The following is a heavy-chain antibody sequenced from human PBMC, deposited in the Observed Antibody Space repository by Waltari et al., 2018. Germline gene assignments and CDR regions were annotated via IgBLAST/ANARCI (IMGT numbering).Heavy chain of an antibody. CDR3: ARGARRTTVTTGWWYFDL. Sequence: EVQLVESGGGLVQPGGSLRLSCAASAFPYSMYWIDWVRQAPGKGLVWVSRSNSDGSSTSYADSVKGRFTISKDNAKNTVYLQMNSLRAEDTAIYYCARGARRTTVTTGWWYFDLWGRGTLVTVSS. J-gene: IGHJ2*01. D-gene: IGHD4-17*01. CDR2: SNSDGSST. CDR1: AFPYSMYW. V-gene: IGHV3-74*01.